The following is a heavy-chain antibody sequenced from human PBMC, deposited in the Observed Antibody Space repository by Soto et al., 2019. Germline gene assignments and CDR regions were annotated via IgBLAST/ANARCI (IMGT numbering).Heavy chain of an antibody. D-gene: IGHD2-2*01. CDR2: IIPIFGTA. Sequence: QVQLVQSGAEVKKPGSSVKVSCKASGGTFSSYAISWVRQAPGQGLEWMGGIIPIFGTANYAQKFQGRVTITADESTSTAYMELISLRSEDTAVYYCATLKLGYCSSTSCFRYFDYWGQGNLVTVSS. CDR3: ATLKLGYCSSTSCFRYFDY. CDR1: GGTFSSYA. J-gene: IGHJ4*02. V-gene: IGHV1-69*01.